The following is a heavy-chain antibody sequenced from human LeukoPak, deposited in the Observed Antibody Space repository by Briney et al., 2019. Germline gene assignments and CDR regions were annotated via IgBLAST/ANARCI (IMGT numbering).Heavy chain of an antibody. J-gene: IGHJ4*02. CDR2: IYHTGNI. D-gene: IGHD6-19*01. CDR1: GASITSYY. V-gene: IGHV4-59*01. Sequence: SETLSLTCAVSGASITSYYWTWVRQPPGKGLEWIGYIYHTGNIKYNPSLNSRVTISIDTSKNQFSLKLSSVTAADTAVYYCARFGSGWWYNDYWGQGTLVTVSS. CDR3: ARFGSGWWYNDY.